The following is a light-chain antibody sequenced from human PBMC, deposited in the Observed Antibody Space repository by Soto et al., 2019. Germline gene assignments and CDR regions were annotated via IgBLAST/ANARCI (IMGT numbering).Light chain of an antibody. CDR2: GTS. Sequence: EIVLTQSPGTLSLSQGERATISCRASQSVSSKYLAWYQQKPGQAPRLLIYGTSSRATGISDRFRGSGSGTDFTLTISRLEPEDFAVYYCQQNDSSPSWTFGQGTKVDI. V-gene: IGKV3-20*01. J-gene: IGKJ1*01. CDR3: QQNDSSPSWT. CDR1: QSVSSKY.